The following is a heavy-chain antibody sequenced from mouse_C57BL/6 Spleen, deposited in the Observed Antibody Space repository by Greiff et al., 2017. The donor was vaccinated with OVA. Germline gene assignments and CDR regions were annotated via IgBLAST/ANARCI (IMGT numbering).Heavy chain of an antibody. Sequence: VQLQQSGAELVRPGTSVKLSCKASGYTFTSYWMHWVKQRPGQGLEWIGVIDPSDSYTNYNQKFKGKATLTVDTSSSTAYMQLSSLTSEDSAVYYCARSEYYYGSSYFDYWGQGALVTVSA. CDR3: ARSEYYYGSSYFDY. J-gene: IGHJ3*01. CDR1: GYTFTSYW. CDR2: IDPSDSYT. D-gene: IGHD1-1*01. V-gene: IGHV1-59*01.